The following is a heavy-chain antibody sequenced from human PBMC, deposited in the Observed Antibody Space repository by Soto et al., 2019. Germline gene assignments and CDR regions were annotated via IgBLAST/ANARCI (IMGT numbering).Heavy chain of an antibody. V-gene: IGHV4-30-2*01. J-gene: IGHJ5*02. Sequence: PSQTLPLTWAVSGGSISSLGYSWSWIRQPPGKGLEWIGYIYHSGSTYYNPSLKSRVTISVDRSKNQFSLKLSSVTAADTAVYYCARVPSPWGQGTLVT. CDR2: IYHSGST. CDR3: ARVPSP. CDR1: GGSISSLGYS.